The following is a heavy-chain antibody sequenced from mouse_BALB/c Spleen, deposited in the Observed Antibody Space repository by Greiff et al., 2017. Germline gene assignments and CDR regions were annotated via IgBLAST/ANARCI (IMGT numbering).Heavy chain of an antibody. CDR3: ARVIYYDYDGRVFDY. CDR1: GYTFSSYW. CDR2: ILPGSGST. D-gene: IGHD2-4*01. J-gene: IGHJ2*01. V-gene: IGHV1-9*01. Sequence: QVQLQQSGAELMKPGASVKISCKATGYTFSSYWIEWVKQRPGHGLEWIGEILPGSGSTNYNEKFKGKATFTADTSSNTAYMQLSSLTSEDSAVYYCARVIYYDYDGRVFDYWGQGTTLTVSS.